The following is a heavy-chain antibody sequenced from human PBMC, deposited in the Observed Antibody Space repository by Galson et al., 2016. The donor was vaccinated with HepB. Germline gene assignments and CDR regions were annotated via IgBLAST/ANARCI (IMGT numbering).Heavy chain of an antibody. CDR1: GLTLSRHT. V-gene: IGHV3-53*01. J-gene: IGHJ4*02. CDR3: ARDGAAAAGDGFC. CDR2: MYSGGST. D-gene: IGHD6-13*01. Sequence: SLRLSCAVSGLTLSRHTMNWVRQAPGKGLEWVSLMYSGGSTRYADSVKGRFTISRDSSKNTLYLQMNNLRAEDTAVYYCARDGAAAAGDGFCWGQGTLVTVSS.